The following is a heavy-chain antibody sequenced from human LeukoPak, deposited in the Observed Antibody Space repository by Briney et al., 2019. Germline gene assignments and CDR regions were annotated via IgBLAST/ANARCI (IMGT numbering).Heavy chain of an antibody. J-gene: IGHJ4*02. CDR3: AKGGRSSSWYWSY. D-gene: IGHD6-13*01. V-gene: IGHV3-7*01. CDR1: GFTFRNYW. CDR2: IKQDGSEK. Sequence: PGGSLRLSCAASGFTFRNYWMTWVRQAPGKGLEWVATIKQDGSEKYYVDSVKGRFTVSRDNAKNSLDLQVNSLRAEDTAVYYCAKGGRSSSWYWSYWGRGTLVTVSS.